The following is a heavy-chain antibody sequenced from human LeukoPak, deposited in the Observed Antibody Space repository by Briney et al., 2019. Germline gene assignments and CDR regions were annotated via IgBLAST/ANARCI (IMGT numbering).Heavy chain of an antibody. V-gene: IGHV4-4*07. CDR1: GGPISSYY. Sequence: SETLSLTCTVSGGPISSYYWSWIRQPAGKGLEWIGRIYTSGSTNYNPSLKSRVTMSVDTSKNQFSLKLSSVTAADTAVYYCAREMGYDFWSANGYYYMDVWGKGTTVTVSS. CDR2: IYTSGST. J-gene: IGHJ6*03. CDR3: AREMGYDFWSANGYYYMDV. D-gene: IGHD3-3*01.